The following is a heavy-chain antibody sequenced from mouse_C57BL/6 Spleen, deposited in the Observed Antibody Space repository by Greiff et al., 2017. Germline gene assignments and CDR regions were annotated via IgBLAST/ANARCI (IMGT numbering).Heavy chain of an antibody. V-gene: IGHV1-80*01. J-gene: IGHJ4*01. CDR3: AGGNYSYYAMDY. CDR2: IYPGDGDT. CDR1: GYAFSSYW. D-gene: IGHD2-1*01. Sequence: VQLQQSGAELVKPGASVKISCKASGYAFSSYWMNWVKQRPGKGLEWIGQIYPGDGDTNYNGKFKGKATLTADKSSSTAYMQLSSLTSEDSAVYFCAGGNYSYYAMDYWGQGTSVTVSS.